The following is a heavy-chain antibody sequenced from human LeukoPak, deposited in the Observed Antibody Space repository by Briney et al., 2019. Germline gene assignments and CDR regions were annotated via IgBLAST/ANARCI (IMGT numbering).Heavy chain of an antibody. CDR1: GFTSSSYG. D-gene: IGHD2-15*01. Sequence: GGSLRLSCAASGFTSSSYGMHWVRQAPGKGLEWVAVISYDGSNKYYADSVKGRFTISRDNSKNTLYLQMNSLRAEDTAMYYCAKGDCSGGSCYLSRTKDAFDIWGQGTMVTVSS. V-gene: IGHV3-30*18. J-gene: IGHJ3*02. CDR2: ISYDGSNK. CDR3: AKGDCSGGSCYLSRTKDAFDI.